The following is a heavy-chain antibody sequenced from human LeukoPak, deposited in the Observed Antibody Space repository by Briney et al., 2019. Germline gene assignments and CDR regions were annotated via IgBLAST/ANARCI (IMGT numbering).Heavy chain of an antibody. CDR3: ARATMVRGATPAVYFDY. CDR1: GVSISSYY. CDR2: IYTSGST. J-gene: IGHJ4*02. Sequence: SETLSLTCTVSGVSISSYYWSWIRQPAGKGLEWIGRIYTSGSTNYNPSLKSRVTMSVDTSKNQFSLKLSSVTAADTAVYYCARATMVRGATPAVYFDYWGQGTLVTVSS. D-gene: IGHD3-10*01. V-gene: IGHV4-4*07.